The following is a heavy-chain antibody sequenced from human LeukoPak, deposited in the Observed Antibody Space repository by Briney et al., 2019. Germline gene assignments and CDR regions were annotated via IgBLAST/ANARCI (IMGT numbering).Heavy chain of an antibody. V-gene: IGHV4-34*01. CDR2: INHSGST. CDR1: GGSFSGYY. D-gene: IGHD6-13*01. CDR3: ARGHSSSWYAKGWFDP. J-gene: IGHJ5*02. Sequence: SETLSLTCAVYGGSFSGYYWSWIRQPPGKGLEWIGEINHSGSTNYNPSLKSRDTISVDTSKNQFSLKLSSVTAADTAVYYCARGHSSSWYAKGWFDPWGQGTLVTVSS.